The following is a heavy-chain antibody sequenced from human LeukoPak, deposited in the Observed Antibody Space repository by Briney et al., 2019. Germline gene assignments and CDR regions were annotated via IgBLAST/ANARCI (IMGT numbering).Heavy chain of an antibody. V-gene: IGHV4-39*01. CDR3: ASLPKYGNALKAFDI. CDR1: GASIGSSPYGTAYY. Sequence: PSETLSLTCTVSGASIGSSPYGTAYYWGWIRQPPGKGLEWIGSMCYGGNSYFNPSLKSRVTISVDTSKNQFSVRLNSVTAADTAVYYCASLPKYGNALKAFDIWGQGTWVAVSS. D-gene: IGHD6-6*01. CDR2: MCYGGNS. J-gene: IGHJ3*02.